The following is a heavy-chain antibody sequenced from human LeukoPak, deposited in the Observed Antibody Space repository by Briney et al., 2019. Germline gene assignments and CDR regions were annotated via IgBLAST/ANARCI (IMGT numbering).Heavy chain of an antibody. CDR2: ISYDGSNK. D-gene: IGHD2-15*01. J-gene: IGHJ4*02. CDR3: ARDGSDFD. V-gene: IGHV3-30-3*01. CDR1: GFTLSSYA. Sequence: GGSLRLSCAASGFTLSSYAMHWVRQAPGKGLEWVAVISYDGSNKYYADSVKGRFTISRDNSKNTLYLQMNSLRAEDTAVYYCARDGSDFDWGQGTLVTVSS.